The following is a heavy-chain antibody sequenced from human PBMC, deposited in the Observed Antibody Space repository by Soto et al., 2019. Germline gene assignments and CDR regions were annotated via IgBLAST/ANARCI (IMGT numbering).Heavy chain of an antibody. CDR2: MNPNSGDT. V-gene: IGHV1-8*01. CDR3: AREEGYDILPGYYYYGMDV. Sequence: ASVKVSCKTSGYTFTSYDINWVRQATGQGLEWMGWMNPNSGDTDYAQKFQGRVTMTRDTSISTAYMELSRLRPDDTAVYYCAREEGYDILPGYYYYGMDVWGQGTTVTVSS. CDR1: GYTFTSYD. D-gene: IGHD3-9*01. J-gene: IGHJ6*02.